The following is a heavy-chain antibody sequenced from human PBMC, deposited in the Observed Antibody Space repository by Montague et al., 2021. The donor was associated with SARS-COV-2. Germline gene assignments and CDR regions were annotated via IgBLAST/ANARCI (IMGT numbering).Heavy chain of an antibody. CDR1: GFSFRNYG. CDR2: IWFDGRKK. D-gene: IGHD3-9*01. J-gene: IGHJ6*02. V-gene: IGHV3-33*01. Sequence: SLRLSLSASGFSFRNYGMNWVRQAPGKGLEWVVVIWFDGRKKYYADSVEGRFTVSRDNSKNTLYLEKSSLRAEDTGVYYCARDRLDILSPGRGMDVWGQGTTVTVSS. CDR3: ARDRLDILSPGRGMDV.